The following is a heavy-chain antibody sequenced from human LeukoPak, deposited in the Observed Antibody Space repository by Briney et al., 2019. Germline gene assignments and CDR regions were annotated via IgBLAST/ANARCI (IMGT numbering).Heavy chain of an antibody. Sequence: QAGGSLRLSCAASGFSFISYSMSWVRQAPGKGLEWVSYISSSSTIYYADSVKGRFTISRDNAKNSLYLQMNSLRDEDTAVYYCAGDATAGLFDYWGQGTLVTVSS. D-gene: IGHD6-13*01. CDR2: ISSSSTI. CDR3: AGDATAGLFDY. V-gene: IGHV3-48*02. CDR1: GFSFISYS. J-gene: IGHJ4*02.